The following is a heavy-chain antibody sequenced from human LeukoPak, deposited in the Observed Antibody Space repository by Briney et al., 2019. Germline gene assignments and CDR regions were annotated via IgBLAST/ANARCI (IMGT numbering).Heavy chain of an antibody. CDR1: GGSISNDY. CDR3: ARGENWSYFDY. J-gene: IGHJ4*02. V-gene: IGHV4-59*01. Sequence: PSETLSLTCTVSGGSISNDYWSWIRQPPGKGLEWIGYINYSGSTKHNPSLKSRVTISVDTSKNQFSLKLNSVTAADTAVYYCARGENWSYFDYWGQGTLVTVSS. CDR2: INYSGST. D-gene: IGHD1-1*01.